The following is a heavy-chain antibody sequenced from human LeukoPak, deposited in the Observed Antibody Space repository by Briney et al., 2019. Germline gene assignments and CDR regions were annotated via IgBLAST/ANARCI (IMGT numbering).Heavy chain of an antibody. CDR2: IYWDDDK. Sequence: SGPALVKPTQTLTLTCTFSGFSLSTSGVGVGWIRQPPGKALEWLALIYWDDDKRYSPSLKSRLTITKDTSKNQVVLTMTNVDPVDTATYYCAQRGGNSGSSDYWGQGTQVTVSS. CDR1: GFSLSTSGVG. V-gene: IGHV2-5*02. D-gene: IGHD4-23*01. CDR3: AQRGGNSGSSDY. J-gene: IGHJ4*02.